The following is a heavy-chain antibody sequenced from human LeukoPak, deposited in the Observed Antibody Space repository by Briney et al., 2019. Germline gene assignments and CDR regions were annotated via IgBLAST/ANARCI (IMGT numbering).Heavy chain of an antibody. Sequence: GGSLRLSCAASGFTLSNYWMHWVRQAPGKGLVWVSDVSGSGNTKRYADSVKGRFSISRDNAKNTLHLQMNSLRAEDTAVYYCAKSWSTYPPFDHWGQGILVTVSS. CDR1: GFTLSNYW. CDR2: VSGSGNTK. CDR3: AKSWSTYPPFDH. V-gene: IGHV3-74*01. J-gene: IGHJ4*02. D-gene: IGHD2/OR15-2a*01.